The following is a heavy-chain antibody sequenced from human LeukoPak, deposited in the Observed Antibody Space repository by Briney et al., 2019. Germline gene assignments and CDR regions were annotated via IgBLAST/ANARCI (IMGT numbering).Heavy chain of an antibody. D-gene: IGHD3-9*01. CDR1: GGTFSSYA. CDR2: IIPIFGTA. V-gene: IGHV1-69*13. J-gene: IGHJ4*02. Sequence: SVKVSCKASGGTFSSYAISWVRQAPGQGLEWMGGIIPIFGTANYAQKFQGRVTITADESTSTAYMELSSLRSEDTAVYYCARGLRYFDWLGDYWGQGTLVTVSS. CDR3: ARGLRYFDWLGDY.